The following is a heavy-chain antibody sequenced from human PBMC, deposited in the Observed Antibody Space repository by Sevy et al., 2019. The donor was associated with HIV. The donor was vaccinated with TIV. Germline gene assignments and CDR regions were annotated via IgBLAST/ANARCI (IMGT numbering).Heavy chain of an antibody. CDR2: ISESGGTT. CDR3: AKASIEVAATTGGVFDY. Sequence: GESLKISCAASGFTFSSYAMSWVRQAPGKGLQWVSAISESGGTTYYADSVKGRFTISRDNSKNTLYLQMNSLRAEDTAVYYCAKASIEVAATTGGVFDYWGQRTLVTVSS. CDR1: GFTFSSYA. V-gene: IGHV3-23*01. D-gene: IGHD6-19*01. J-gene: IGHJ4*02.